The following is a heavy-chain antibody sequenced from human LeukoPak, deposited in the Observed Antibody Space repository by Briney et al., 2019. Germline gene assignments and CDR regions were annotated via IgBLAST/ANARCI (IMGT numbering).Heavy chain of an antibody. CDR2: INSDGGST. D-gene: IGHD3-10*01. V-gene: IGHV3-74*01. Sequence: SGGSLRLSCAASGFTFSSNWMHWVRQAPGKGLVWVSRINSDGGSTNYADSVKGRFTISRDNAKNTLYLQMNSLRAEDTALYYCARQNNGAGPDYWGQGTLVTVSS. J-gene: IGHJ4*02. CDR3: ARQNNGAGPDY. CDR1: GFTFSSNW.